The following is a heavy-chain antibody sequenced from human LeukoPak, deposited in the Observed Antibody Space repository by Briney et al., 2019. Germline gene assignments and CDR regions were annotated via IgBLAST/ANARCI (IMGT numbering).Heavy chain of an antibody. V-gene: IGHV4-39*01. CDR3: ARQGFWSGYGNWFDP. J-gene: IGHJ5*02. CDR1: GGSISRSSYY. CDR2: IYYSGST. Sequence: SETLSLTCTVSGGSISRSSYYWGWIRQPPGKGLEWMGSIYYSGSTYYNPSLKSRVTISVDTSKNQFSLKLSSVTAADTAVYYCARQGFWSGYGNWFDPWGQGTLVTVSS. D-gene: IGHD3-3*01.